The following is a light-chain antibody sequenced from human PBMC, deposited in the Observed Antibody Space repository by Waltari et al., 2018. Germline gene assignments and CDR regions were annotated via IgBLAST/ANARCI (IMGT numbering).Light chain of an antibody. CDR1: DSDVGAYDF. J-gene: IGLJ2*01. CDR3: GTWDSSLSAVV. Sequence: QSALTQPASVSGSPGQSITISCSGPDSDVGAYDFVSWYQQHPGKAPHLIIYEVSNRPSGISNRFSASKSGNTASLTISGLQAEDEADYYCGTWDSSLSAVVFGGGTKLTVL. CDR2: EVS. V-gene: IGLV2-14*01.